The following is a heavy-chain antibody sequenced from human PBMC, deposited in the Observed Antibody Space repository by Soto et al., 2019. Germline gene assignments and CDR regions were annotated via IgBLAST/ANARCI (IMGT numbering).Heavy chain of an antibody. D-gene: IGHD6-13*01. Sequence: EVQLVESGGGLVKPGGSLRLSCAASGFTFSSYSMNWVRQAPGKGLEWVSSISSSSSYIYYADSVKGRFTISRDNAKNSLYLQINSLRAEDTAVYYCARDTKAAAGCFDYWGQGTLVTVSS. V-gene: IGHV3-21*01. CDR1: GFTFSSYS. J-gene: IGHJ4*02. CDR3: ARDTKAAAGCFDY. CDR2: ISSSSSYI.